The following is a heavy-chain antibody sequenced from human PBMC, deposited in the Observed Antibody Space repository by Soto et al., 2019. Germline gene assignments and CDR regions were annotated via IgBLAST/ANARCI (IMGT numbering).Heavy chain of an antibody. D-gene: IGHD4-17*01. V-gene: IGHV1-3*01. J-gene: IGHJ5*02. Sequence: ASVKVSFKASGYTFTRYAMHWLRQAPGQRLEWMGWINAGNGNTKYSQKFQGRVTITRDTSASTAYMELSSLRSEDTAVYYCARADGDSPLESLSWGQGTLVTVSS. CDR3: ARADGDSPLESLS. CDR2: INAGNGNT. CDR1: GYTFTRYA.